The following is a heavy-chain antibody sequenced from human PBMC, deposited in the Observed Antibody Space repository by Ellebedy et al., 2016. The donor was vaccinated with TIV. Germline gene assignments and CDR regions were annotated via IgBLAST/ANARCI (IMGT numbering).Heavy chain of an antibody. V-gene: IGHV4-39*07. CDR2: MHYSGST. CDR3: GRDPTTDFYGAAPDV. CDR1: GGSINSDNSY. D-gene: IGHD2/OR15-2a*01. Sequence: SETLSLTXSVSGGSINSDNSYWVWIRQSPGKGLEWIASMHYSGSTYYNLSLKSRVTMSVDTSRNQFSLSLTSVTAADTAVYYCGRDPTTDFYGAAPDVWGQGTSVTVSS. J-gene: IGHJ6*02.